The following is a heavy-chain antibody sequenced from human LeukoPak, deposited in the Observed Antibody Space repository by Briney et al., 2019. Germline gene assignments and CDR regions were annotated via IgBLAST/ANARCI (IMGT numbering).Heavy chain of an antibody. V-gene: IGHV3-64*01. CDR2: ISDDGHTT. J-gene: IGHJ3*02. CDR3: ARGRDYYYDVSDAFNI. Sequence: PGGSLRLSCAASGFTFSNYAMHWVRQAPGKGLEYVSAISDDGHTTSYANSVKGRFTISRDNSKRMLYLQMGSLRAEDMAVYYCARGRDYYYDVSDAFNIWGQGTMVTVSS. D-gene: IGHD3-22*01. CDR1: GFTFSNYA.